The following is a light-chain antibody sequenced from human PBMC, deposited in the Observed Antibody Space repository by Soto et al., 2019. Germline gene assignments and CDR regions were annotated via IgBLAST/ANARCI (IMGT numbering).Light chain of an antibody. CDR3: QHTYSTPPT. Sequence: DIQMSLSPSSLSASVGDRVTITCRASQSISTYLNWYQQKAGLAPKLLIYAASSLQSGVPSRFSGSGSGTDFTLTISSLHPEAFAPYYRQHTYSTPPTFGEGTKVDIK. J-gene: IGKJ4*02. CDR1: QSISTY. CDR2: AAS. V-gene: IGKV1-39*01.